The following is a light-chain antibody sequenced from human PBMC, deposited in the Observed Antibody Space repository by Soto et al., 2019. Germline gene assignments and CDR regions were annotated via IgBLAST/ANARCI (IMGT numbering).Light chain of an antibody. CDR2: GAS. CDR1: QSVRNNY. CDR3: QQYDTSPWT. J-gene: IGKJ1*01. V-gene: IGKV3-20*01. Sequence: EIVLTQSPGTLSLSPGERATLSCRASQSVRNNYLAWYQQKPGQAPRLLIYGASSRATGIPERLSGSGSGTDFTLTVSRLEPEDFAVYYCQQYDTSPWTFGQGTKVEIK.